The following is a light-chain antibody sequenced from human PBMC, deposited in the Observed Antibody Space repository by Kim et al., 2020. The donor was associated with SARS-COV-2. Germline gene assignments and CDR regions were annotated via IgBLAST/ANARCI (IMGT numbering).Light chain of an antibody. CDR1: QGISNY. CDR2: AAS. V-gene: IGKV1-27*01. J-gene: IGKJ3*01. CDR3: QKFDSAPPFS. Sequence: DIQMTQSPSSLSASVGDRVTITCRASQGISNYVVWYQQKPGNATKLLIYAASTLQSGVPSRFSGSGSGTDFTLIISSLQPEDVATYYWQKFDSAPPFSFSPRTKADIK.